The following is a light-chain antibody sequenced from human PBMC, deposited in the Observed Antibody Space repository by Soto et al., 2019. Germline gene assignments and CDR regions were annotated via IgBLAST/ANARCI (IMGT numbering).Light chain of an antibody. Sequence: DIQMTQSPSTLSASVGDRVTITCRARQSISSWLAWYQQKPGKPPKVLIYGASNLQCGVPPRFSGSGSGTDFTLTISSLQPEDFATYYCLQDYNYPWTFGQGTKVDI. J-gene: IGKJ1*01. CDR3: LQDYNYPWT. CDR1: QSISSW. CDR2: GAS. V-gene: IGKV1-5*01.